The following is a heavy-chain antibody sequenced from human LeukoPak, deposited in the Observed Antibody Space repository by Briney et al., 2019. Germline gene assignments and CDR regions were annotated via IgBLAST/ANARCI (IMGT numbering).Heavy chain of an antibody. J-gene: IGHJ4*02. D-gene: IGHD2-2*02. CDR3: ARGGVVPAAKPPGGY. CDR1: GYTFTGYY. CDR2: INSNSGGT. V-gene: IGHV1-2*02. Sequence: ASVKVSCKASGYTFTGYYMHWVRQAPGQGLEWMGWINSNSGGTNYAQKFQGRVTMTRDTSISTAYMELSRLRSDDTAVYYCARGGVVPAAKPPGGYWGQGTLVTVSS.